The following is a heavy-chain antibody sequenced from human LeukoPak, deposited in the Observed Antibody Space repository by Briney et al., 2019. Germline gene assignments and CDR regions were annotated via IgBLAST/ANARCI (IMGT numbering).Heavy chain of an antibody. CDR1: GGSISSSSYY. J-gene: IGHJ4*02. Sequence: PSETLSLTCTVSGGSISSSSYYWGWIRQPPGKGLEWIGSIHYSGSTYYNPSLKSRVTISVDTSKNQFSLKLSSVTAADTAVYYCARGGDVPFWGQGTLVTVSS. V-gene: IGHV4-39*07. D-gene: IGHD3-10*01. CDR3: ARGGDVPF. CDR2: IHYSGST.